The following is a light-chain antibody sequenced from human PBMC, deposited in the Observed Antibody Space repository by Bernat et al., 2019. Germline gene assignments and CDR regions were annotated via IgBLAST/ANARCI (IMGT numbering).Light chain of an antibody. J-gene: IGLJ2*01. CDR2: EVN. CDR3: SSYAGSKNLAV. Sequence: QSALTQPPSASGSPGQSVTISCTGTSSDVGGYDHVSWYQKHPGKAPKLMIYEVNNRPSGVPDRFSGSKSGNTASLTVAGLQAEDEADYYCSSYAGSKNLAVFGGVTKLTVL. CDR1: SSDVGGYDH. V-gene: IGLV2-8*01.